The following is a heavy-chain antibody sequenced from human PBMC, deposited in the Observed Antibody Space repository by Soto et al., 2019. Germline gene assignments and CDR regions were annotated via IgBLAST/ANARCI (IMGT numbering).Heavy chain of an antibody. D-gene: IGHD6-6*01. Sequence: ASVKVSCKASGGTFSSYAISWVRQAPGQGLEWMGGIIPIFGTANYAQKFQGRVTITADESTSTAYMELSSLRSEDTAVYYCAREVGQLAPRAYYYYGMDVWGQGTTVTVSS. CDR2: IIPIFGTA. CDR1: GGTFSSYA. J-gene: IGHJ6*02. CDR3: AREVGQLAPRAYYYYGMDV. V-gene: IGHV1-69*13.